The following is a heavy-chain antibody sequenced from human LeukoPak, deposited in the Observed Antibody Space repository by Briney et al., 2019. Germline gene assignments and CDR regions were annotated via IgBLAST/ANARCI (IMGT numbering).Heavy chain of an antibody. V-gene: IGHV4-39*07. CDR3: ARDVTVTTSSIPGY. D-gene: IGHD4-17*01. Sequence: SETLSLTCNVSGGSIISGSYYWGWIRQPPGKGLEWIGSIYNSGITYYSPSLKSRVTISVDTSKNQFSLKLNSVTAADTALYYCARDVTVTTSSIPGYWGQGALVTVSS. CDR2: IYNSGIT. J-gene: IGHJ4*02. CDR1: GGSIISGSYY.